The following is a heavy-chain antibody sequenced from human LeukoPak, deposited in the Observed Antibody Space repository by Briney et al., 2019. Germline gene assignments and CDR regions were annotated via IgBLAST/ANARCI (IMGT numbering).Heavy chain of an antibody. Sequence: GGSLRLSCAASGYTLSSYWMHWLRQGPGKGLVWVSRINEDGSSTSYADSVRGRFTISRDNAKNTLYLQMNRLRAEDTAVYYCTRDTFGARDSWGQETLVTVSS. D-gene: IGHD3-10*01. V-gene: IGHV3-74*01. CDR2: INEDGSST. J-gene: IGHJ4*02. CDR1: GYTLSSYW. CDR3: TRDTFGARDS.